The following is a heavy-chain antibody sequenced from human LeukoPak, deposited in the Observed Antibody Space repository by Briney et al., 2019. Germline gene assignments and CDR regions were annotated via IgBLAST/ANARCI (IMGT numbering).Heavy chain of an antibody. CDR1: GYTFTSYG. CDR2: ISAYNGNT. CDR3: ARGSTATPYGEFDY. V-gene: IGHV1-18*01. Sequence: GASVKVSCKASGYTFTSYGISWVRQAPGQGLEWMGWISAYNGNTNYAQKLQGRVTMTTDTSTSTAYMELRTLRSDDTAVYYCARGSTATPYGEFDYWGQGTLVTVSS. D-gene: IGHD3-10*01. J-gene: IGHJ4*02.